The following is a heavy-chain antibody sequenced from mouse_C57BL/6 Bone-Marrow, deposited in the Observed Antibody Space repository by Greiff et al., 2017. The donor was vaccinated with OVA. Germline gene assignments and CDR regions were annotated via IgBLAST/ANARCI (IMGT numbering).Heavy chain of an antibody. CDR1: GYTFTSYW. J-gene: IGHJ4*01. CDR2: IHPSDSDT. D-gene: IGHD2-4*01. V-gene: IGHV1-74*01. CDR3: AIQVYDYDGYYAMDY. Sequence: QVHVKQSGAELVKPGASVKVSCKASGYTFTSYWMHWVKQRPGQGLEWIGRIHPSDSDTNYNQKFKGKATLTVDKSSSTAYMQLSSLTSEDSAVYYCAIQVYDYDGYYAMDYWGQGTSVTVSS.